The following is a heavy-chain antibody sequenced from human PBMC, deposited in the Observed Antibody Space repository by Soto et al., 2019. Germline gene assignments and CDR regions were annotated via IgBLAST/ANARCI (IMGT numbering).Heavy chain of an antibody. D-gene: IGHD1-1*01. Sequence: ASVKVSCKASGYSFSSCAIHWVRQAPGQRLEWMGGINAGNGDAIYSQRFQDRVTITRDTSASTAYMEVSSLTSEDTAVYFCARDVLGTGWNDDWGQGTLVTVSS. J-gene: IGHJ1*01. CDR3: ARDVLGTGWNDD. CDR2: INAGNGDA. CDR1: GYSFSSCA. V-gene: IGHV1-3*01.